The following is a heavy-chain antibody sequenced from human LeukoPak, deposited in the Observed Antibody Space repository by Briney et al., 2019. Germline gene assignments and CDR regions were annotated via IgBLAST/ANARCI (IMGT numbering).Heavy chain of an antibody. CDR3: ARSAWPTYNFDH. Sequence: PSETLSLTCTVSGGSISTYYWSWIRKPPGKGLEWIGHIYNSGSTNYSPSLKSRVTISVDTSKNQFSLKLSSVTAADTAIYYCARSAWPTYNFDHWGQGTLVTVSS. D-gene: IGHD5-24*01. V-gene: IGHV4-59*08. CDR1: GGSISTYY. CDR2: IYNSGST. J-gene: IGHJ4*02.